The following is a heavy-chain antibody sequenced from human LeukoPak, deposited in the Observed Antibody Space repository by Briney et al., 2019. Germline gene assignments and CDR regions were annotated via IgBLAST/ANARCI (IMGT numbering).Heavy chain of an antibody. Sequence: GGSLRLSCAASGFTFSSYWMHWVRQAPGKGLVWVSRINSDGSSTSYADSVKGRFTISIDNAKNSVFLQMNSLRTEDTAIYYCARSRWPEDLWGRGTLVTVSS. D-gene: IGHD4-23*01. V-gene: IGHV3-74*01. CDR2: INSDGSST. CDR3: ARSRWPEDL. CDR1: GFTFSSYW. J-gene: IGHJ5*02.